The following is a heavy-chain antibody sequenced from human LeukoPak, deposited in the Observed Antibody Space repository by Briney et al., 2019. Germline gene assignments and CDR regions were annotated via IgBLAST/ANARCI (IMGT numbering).Heavy chain of an antibody. CDR1: GFTFSSYW. D-gene: IGHD3-10*01. CDR3: AKDRGLGAFDI. CDR2: IKQDGSEK. J-gene: IGHJ3*02. Sequence: PGGSLRLSCAASGFTFSSYWMSWVRQAPGKGLEWVANIKQDGSEKYYGDSVKGRFTISRDNSKNTLYLQINSLRAEDTAVYYCAKDRGLGAFDIWGQGTMVIVSS. V-gene: IGHV3-7*01.